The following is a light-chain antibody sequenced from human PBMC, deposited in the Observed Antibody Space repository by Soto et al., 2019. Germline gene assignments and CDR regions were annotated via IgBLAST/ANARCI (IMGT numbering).Light chain of an antibody. CDR2: AAS. Sequence: DIQMTQSPSSVSASVGDTVTITCRASQGIRSWLAWYQQKSGKAPELLIYAASNLQSGVPSRFSGSGSGTDFTLTISSLQPEDFATYYCQKLDSFPSTFGQGTKGDIK. CDR1: QGIRSW. J-gene: IGKJ1*01. CDR3: QKLDSFPST. V-gene: IGKV1-12*02.